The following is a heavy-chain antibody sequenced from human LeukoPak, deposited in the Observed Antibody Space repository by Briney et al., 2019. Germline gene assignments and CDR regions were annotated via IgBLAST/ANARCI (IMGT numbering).Heavy chain of an antibody. CDR1: GGSFSGNY. CDR2: ISHGGST. V-gene: IGHV4-34*01. CDR3: ARIGGSRESGWRFAP. Sequence: SETLSLTCAAYGGSFSGNYLSWVRQPPGNGLEWIGQISHGGSTTYNPSLKSRVTISVETSKNQFSLKLRSVTAADTAVYYCARIGGSRESGWRFAPWGQGTLVTVPS. D-gene: IGHD3-10*01. J-gene: IGHJ5*02.